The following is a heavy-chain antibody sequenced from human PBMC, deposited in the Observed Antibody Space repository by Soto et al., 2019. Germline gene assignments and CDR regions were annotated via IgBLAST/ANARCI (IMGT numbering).Heavy chain of an antibody. CDR3: ARGRLAAAGTEGAFDI. V-gene: IGHV4-34*01. CDR1: GGSFIGYY. D-gene: IGHD6-13*01. J-gene: IGHJ3*02. Sequence: SETLSLTCAVYGGSFIGYYWSWILQPPWKGLEWIGEINHSGSTNYNPSLKSRVTISVDTSKNQFSLKLSSVTAADTAVYYCARGRLAAAGTEGAFDIWGQGTMVTVSS. CDR2: INHSGST.